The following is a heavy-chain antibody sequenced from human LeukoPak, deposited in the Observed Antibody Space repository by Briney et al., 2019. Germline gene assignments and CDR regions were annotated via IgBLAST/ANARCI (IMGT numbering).Heavy chain of an antibody. V-gene: IGHV3-30*02. Sequence: GGSLRLSCATSGFTLDTYGMHWVRQAPGKGLEGVAFIRSDGSLKYYAGSVKGRFAISRDNSRHILSLEMNSLRLEDTALYYCARVPGGALNWFDPWGQGTLVTVSS. CDR2: IRSDGSLK. J-gene: IGHJ5*02. CDR1: GFTLDTYG. D-gene: IGHD1-1*01. CDR3: ARVPGGALNWFDP.